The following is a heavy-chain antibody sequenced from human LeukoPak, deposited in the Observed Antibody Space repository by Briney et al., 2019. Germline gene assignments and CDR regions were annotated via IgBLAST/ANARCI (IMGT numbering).Heavy chain of an antibody. CDR1: GGSISYYH. D-gene: IGHD1-1*01. J-gene: IGHJ4*02. CDR3: ARGIETVNFDC. Sequence: PSETLSLTCTVSGGSISYYHWSWIRHSAGKGLEWIGRIYTSGTTNYNPSLKSRVTMSVDTSKNQFSLKMNSVTAADTAVYYCARGIETVNFDCWGQGTLITVSS. CDR2: IYTSGTT. V-gene: IGHV4-4*07.